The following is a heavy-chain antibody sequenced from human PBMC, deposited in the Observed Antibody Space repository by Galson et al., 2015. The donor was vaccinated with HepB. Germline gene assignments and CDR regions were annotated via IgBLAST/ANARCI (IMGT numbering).Heavy chain of an antibody. J-gene: IGHJ4*02. Sequence: SVKVSCKASGYTFTSYYMHWVRQAPGQGLEWMGIINPSGGSTSYAQKFQGRVTMTRDTSTSTVYMELSSLRSEDTAVYYCARGPLGHYDSSGYYGYWGQGTLVTVSS. D-gene: IGHD3-22*01. CDR3: ARGPLGHYDSSGYYGY. CDR1: GYTFTSYY. V-gene: IGHV1-46*03. CDR2: INPSGGST.